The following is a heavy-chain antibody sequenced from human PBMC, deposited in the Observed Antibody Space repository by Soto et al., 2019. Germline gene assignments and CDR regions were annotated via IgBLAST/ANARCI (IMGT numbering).Heavy chain of an antibody. CDR1: GGSFSGYY. V-gene: IGHV4-34*01. Sequence: SETLSLTCAVYGGSFSGYYWSWIRQPPGKGLEWIGEINHSGSTNYNPSLKSRVTISVDTSKNQFSLKLSSVTAADTAVYYCACFVTIFGVADYDYWGQGTLVTVSS. CDR3: ACFVTIFGVADYDY. CDR2: INHSGST. J-gene: IGHJ4*02. D-gene: IGHD3-3*01.